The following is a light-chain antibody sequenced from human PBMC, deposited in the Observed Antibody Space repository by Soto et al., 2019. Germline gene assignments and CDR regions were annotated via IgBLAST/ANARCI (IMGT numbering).Light chain of an antibody. CDR3: HQYPNWSHLT. CDR2: DAF. J-gene: IGKJ4*01. V-gene: IGKV3-15*01. Sequence: EIVMTQSPATLSVSPGEGATLSCRASQSVKSNFAWYQQKPGQAPRLLIYDAFTRATGIPARFSGSGYGTEFTLSRSSLQSEDSAVYYCHQYPNWSHLTFGGGTKVEI. CDR1: QSVKSN.